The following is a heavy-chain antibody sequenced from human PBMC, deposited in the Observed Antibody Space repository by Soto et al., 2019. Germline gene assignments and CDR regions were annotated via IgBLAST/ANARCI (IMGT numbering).Heavy chain of an antibody. CDR1: GGSISSGDYS. V-gene: IGHV4-30-2*01. CDR3: ARVRREYDNSGPVDY. Sequence: TLSLTCAVSGGSISSGDYSWNWIRQPPGKGLEWIGYIYYGGSTYYNPSLQSRVTMSVDRSRNQFSLKLNSATAADTAVYYCARVRREYDNSGPVDYWGQGTLVTVSS. D-gene: IGHD3-22*01. J-gene: IGHJ4*02. CDR2: IYYGGST.